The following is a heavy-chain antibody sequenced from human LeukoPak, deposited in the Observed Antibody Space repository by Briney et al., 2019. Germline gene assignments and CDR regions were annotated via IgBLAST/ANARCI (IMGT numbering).Heavy chain of an antibody. V-gene: IGHV1-8*01. CDR1: GYTFTSYD. CDR2: TNPNSGNT. Sequence: ASVKVSCKASGYTFTSYDINWVRQATGQGLEWMGWTNPNSGNTGYAQKFQGRVTMTRNTSISTAYMELSSLRSEDTAVYYCARGFSDGGVIPNYYYGMDVWGQGTTVTVSS. CDR3: ARGFSDGGVIPNYYYGMDV. J-gene: IGHJ6*02. D-gene: IGHD3-16*02.